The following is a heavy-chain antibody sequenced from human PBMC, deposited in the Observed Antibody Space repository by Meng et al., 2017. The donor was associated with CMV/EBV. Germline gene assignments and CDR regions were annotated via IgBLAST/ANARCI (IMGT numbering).Heavy chain of an antibody. CDR2: IIPILGIA. CDR1: GGTFSSYA. J-gene: IGHJ6*02. CDR3: ARGRYDFWSGYYTKGGRYYYYGMDV. D-gene: IGHD3-3*01. Sequence: SVKVSCKASGGTFSSYAISWVRQAPGQGLEWMGGIIPILGIANYAQKFRGRVTITADKSTSTAYMELSSLRSEDTAVYYCARGRYDFWSGYYTKGGRYYYYGMDVWGQGTTVTVSS. V-gene: IGHV1-69*10.